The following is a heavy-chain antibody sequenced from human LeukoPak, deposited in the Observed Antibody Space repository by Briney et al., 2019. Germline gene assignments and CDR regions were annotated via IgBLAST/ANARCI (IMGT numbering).Heavy chain of an antibody. V-gene: IGHV3-23*01. J-gene: IGHJ4*02. CDR1: GFTFDDYT. D-gene: IGHD5-24*01. CDR3: ARELSRFYPDGFYY. CDR2: ISGSGGST. Sequence: GGSLRLSCAASGFTFDDYTMHWVRQAPGKGLEWVSAISGSGGSTYYADSVKGRFTISRDNAKNSLYLQMNSLRAEDTAVYYCARELSRFYPDGFYYRGQGTLVTGSS.